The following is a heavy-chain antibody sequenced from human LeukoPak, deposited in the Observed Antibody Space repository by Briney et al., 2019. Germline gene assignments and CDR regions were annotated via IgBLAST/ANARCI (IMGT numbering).Heavy chain of an antibody. CDR3: AKDLRGYSGYWTASYYYYGMDV. V-gene: IGHV3-43*02. J-gene: IGHJ6*02. CDR1: GVAFDDYA. CDR2: ISGDGGST. D-gene: IGHD5-12*01. Sequence: VGSLRLSFAATGVAFDDYAMHWGRQAPGKSLEWVSLISGDGGSTYYADSVKGRFTISRDNSKNSLYLQMNSLRTEDTALYYCAKDLRGYSGYWTASYYYYGMDVWGQGTTVTVSS.